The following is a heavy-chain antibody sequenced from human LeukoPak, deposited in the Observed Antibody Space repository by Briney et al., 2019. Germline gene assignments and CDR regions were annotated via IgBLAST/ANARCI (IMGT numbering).Heavy chain of an antibody. CDR1: GFTFSDYY. Sequence: GGSLRLSCAASGFTFSDYYMSWIRQAPGKGLEWISYITDSGSTTYYADSVKGRFTISRDNAKNSLYLQMNSLRVEDTAVYYCARADIVLMVYAIGNFDYWGQGTLVTVSS. D-gene: IGHD2-8*01. CDR2: ITDSGSTT. CDR3: ARADIVLMVYAIGNFDY. J-gene: IGHJ4*02. V-gene: IGHV3-11*01.